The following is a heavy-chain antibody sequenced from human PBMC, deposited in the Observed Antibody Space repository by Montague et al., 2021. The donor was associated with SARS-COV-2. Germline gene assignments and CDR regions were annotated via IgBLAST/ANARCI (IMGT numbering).Heavy chain of an antibody. CDR2: ISSNGGST. V-gene: IGHV3-64*01. D-gene: IGHD3-3*01. CDR3: ARDGSGFWSGFRYYYYMDV. J-gene: IGHJ6*03. Sequence: SLRLSCAASGFTFSSYAMHWVRQAPGKGLEYVSAISSNGGSTYYSNSXKGRFTISRDNSKNTLYLQMGSLSAEDMAVYYCARDGSGFWSGFRYYYYMDVWGKGTTVTVSS. CDR1: GFTFSSYA.